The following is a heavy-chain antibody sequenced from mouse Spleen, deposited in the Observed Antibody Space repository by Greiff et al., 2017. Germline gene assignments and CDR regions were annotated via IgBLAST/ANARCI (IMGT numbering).Heavy chain of an antibody. D-gene: IGHD2-13*01. CDR1: GFTFSDYG. J-gene: IGHJ4*01. CDR2: ISSGSSTI. CDR3: ARGVFYYGDYGAMDY. Sequence: EVMLVESGGGLVKPGGSLKLSCAASGFTFSDYGMHWVRQAPEKGLEWVAYISSGSSTIYYADTVKGRFTISRDNARNTLYLQMSSLRSEDTAMYYCARGVFYYGDYGAMDYWGQGTSVTVSS. V-gene: IGHV5-17*03.